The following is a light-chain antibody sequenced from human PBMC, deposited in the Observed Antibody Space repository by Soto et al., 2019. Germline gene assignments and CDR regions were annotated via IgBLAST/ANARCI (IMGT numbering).Light chain of an antibody. V-gene: IGLV1-47*03. CDR2: RNN. CDR3: AAWDDSLSGVV. CDR1: SSNIGSNF. J-gene: IGLJ2*01. Sequence: QSVLTQPPSASGTPGQRVTISCSGSSSNIGSNFVYWYQQLPGTAPKLLISRNNQRPSGVPDRFSGSKSGTSASLAISGLWSEDEADYYCAAWDDSLSGVVFGGGTKVTVL.